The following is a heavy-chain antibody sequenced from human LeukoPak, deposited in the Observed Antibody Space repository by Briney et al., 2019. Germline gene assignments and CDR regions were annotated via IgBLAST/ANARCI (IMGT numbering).Heavy chain of an antibody. CDR2: ISWNSGSI. Sequence: GGSLRLSCAASGFTFSSYWMHWVRQAPGKGLEWVSGISWNSGSICYADSVKGRFTISRDNAKNSLYLQMNSLRAEDTAGYYCAELGITMIGGVWGKGTTVTISS. J-gene: IGHJ6*04. CDR1: GFTFSSYW. V-gene: IGHV3-74*01. D-gene: IGHD3-10*02. CDR3: AELGITMIGGV.